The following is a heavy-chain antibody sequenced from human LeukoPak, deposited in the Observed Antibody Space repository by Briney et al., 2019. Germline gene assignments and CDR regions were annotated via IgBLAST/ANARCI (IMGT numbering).Heavy chain of an antibody. D-gene: IGHD2-15*01. CDR1: GFTFSNAW. J-gene: IGHJ6*03. CDR3: TAIREYCDSAGCYSPYFYYYMDV. V-gene: IGHV3-15*01. CDR2: IKSKTDGGTT. Sequence: GGSLRLSCAASGFTFSNAWMSWVRQAPGKGLEWVGRIKSKTDGGTTDYAAPVKGRFTISRDDSKNTLYLQMNSLKTDDTAIYYCTAIREYCDSAGCYSPYFYYYMDVWGKGTTVAVSS.